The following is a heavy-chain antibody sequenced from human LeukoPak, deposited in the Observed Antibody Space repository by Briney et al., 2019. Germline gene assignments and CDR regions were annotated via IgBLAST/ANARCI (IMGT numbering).Heavy chain of an antibody. Sequence: SETLSLTCTVSGGSISSSSYYWGWIRQPPGKGLEWIGSIYYSGSTYYNPSLESRVTISVDTSKNQFSLKLSSVTAADTAVYYCARRAGYCSSTSCYAGAFDIWGQGTTVTVSS. V-gene: IGHV4-39*01. D-gene: IGHD2-2*01. CDR2: IYYSGST. CDR1: GGSISSSSYY. CDR3: ARRAGYCSSTSCYAGAFDI. J-gene: IGHJ3*02.